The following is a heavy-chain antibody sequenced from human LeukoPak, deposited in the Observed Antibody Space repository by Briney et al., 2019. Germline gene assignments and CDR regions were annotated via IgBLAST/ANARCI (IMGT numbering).Heavy chain of an antibody. CDR1: GGSISSYY. D-gene: IGHD1-20*01. CDR3: ARYNRYYFDY. Sequence: SETLSLTCTASGGSISSYYWSWIRQPPGKGLEWIGYIYYSGSTNYNPSLKSRVTISVDTSKNQFSLKLSSVTAADTAVYYCARYNRYYFDYWGQGALVTVSS. V-gene: IGHV4-59*01. J-gene: IGHJ4*02. CDR2: IYYSGST.